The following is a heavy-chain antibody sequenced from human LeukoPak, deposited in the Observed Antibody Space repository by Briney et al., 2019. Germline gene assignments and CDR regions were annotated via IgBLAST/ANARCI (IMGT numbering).Heavy chain of an antibody. V-gene: IGHV4-39*02. CDR3: ARETYSSSRAGGY. CDR2: IYYTGDT. J-gene: IGHJ4*02. CDR1: GGSLSRDVYY. Sequence: SETQSLTRIDTGGSLSRDVYYKGWIRQPPGNGLEWIGTIYYTGDTYYNPSLKSRVTIFVHTSKNQFSLKLGSVTAADTAVYYCARETYSSSRAGGYWGQGTLVTVSS. D-gene: IGHD6-13*01.